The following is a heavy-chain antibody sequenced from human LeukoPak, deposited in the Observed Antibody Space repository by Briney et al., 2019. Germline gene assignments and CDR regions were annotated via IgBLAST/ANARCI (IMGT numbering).Heavy chain of an antibody. V-gene: IGHV3-21*01. J-gene: IGHJ4*02. D-gene: IGHD3-16*02. CDR2: ISSSSSYI. CDR3: ARDSPSYDYVWGSYRPFDY. Sequence: GGSLRLSCAASGFTFSSYSMNWVRQAPGKGLEWVSSISSSSSYIYCADSVKGRFTISRDNAKNSLYLQMNSLRAEDTAVYYCARDSPSYDYVWGSYRPFDYWGQGTLVTVSS. CDR1: GFTFSSYS.